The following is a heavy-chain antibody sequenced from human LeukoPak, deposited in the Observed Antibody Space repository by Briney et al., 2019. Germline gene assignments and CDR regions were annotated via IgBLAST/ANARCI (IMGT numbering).Heavy chain of an antibody. CDR2: INPNSGGT. Sequence: GASVKVSCKASGYTFTGYYMHWVRQAPGQGLEWMGWINPNSGGTNYAQKFQGRVTMTRDTSISTAYMELSRLRSDDTAVYYCARGRGYSYGYGPYYFDYWGQGTLVTVSS. CDR3: ARGRGYSYGYGPYYFDY. J-gene: IGHJ4*02. CDR1: GYTFTGYY. D-gene: IGHD5-18*01. V-gene: IGHV1-2*02.